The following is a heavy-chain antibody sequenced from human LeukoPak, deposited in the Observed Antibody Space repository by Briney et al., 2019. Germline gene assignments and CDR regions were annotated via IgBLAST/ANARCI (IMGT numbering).Heavy chain of an antibody. CDR2: FDPEDGET. J-gene: IGHJ5*02. CDR3: ATTGYCSGGSCRLYWFDP. V-gene: IGHV1-24*01. Sequence: ASVKVSCKVSGYTLTELSMHWVRQAPGKGLEWMGGFDPEDGETIYAQKFQGRVTMTEDTSTDTAHMELSSLRSEDTAVYYCATTGYCSGGSCRLYWFDPWGQGTLVTVSS. D-gene: IGHD2-15*01. CDR1: GYTLTELS.